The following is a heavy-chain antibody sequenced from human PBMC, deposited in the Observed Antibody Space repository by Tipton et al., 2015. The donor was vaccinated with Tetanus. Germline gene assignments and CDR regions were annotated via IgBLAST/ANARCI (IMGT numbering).Heavy chain of an antibody. D-gene: IGHD5-18*01. V-gene: IGHV4-59*01. CDR2: IYYSGST. Sequence: TLSLTCTVSGGSISSYYWSWIRQPPGKRLEWIGYIYYSGSTNYNPSLKSRVTISVDTSKNQFSLKLSSVTAADTAVYYCARSLRGYSYGYFDYWGQGTLVTVSS. J-gene: IGHJ4*02. CDR3: ARSLRGYSYGYFDY. CDR1: GGSISSYY.